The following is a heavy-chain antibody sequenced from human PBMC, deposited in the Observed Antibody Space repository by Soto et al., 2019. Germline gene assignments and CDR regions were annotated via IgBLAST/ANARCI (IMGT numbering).Heavy chain of an antibody. V-gene: IGHV1-69*01. CDR1: GDTFRSYV. CDR2: FIPLFDAA. CDR3: ATNKYYFDSSGNYPFGGLYGMDV. Sequence: QVQLVQSGAEVKKPGSSMKVSCKASGDTFRSYVVSWVRQAPGQGLEWMGGFIPLFDAAKYPQKFQGRVAISADESTGTAYMELSSLRAEDTAVYYCATNKYYFDSSGNYPFGGLYGMDVWGQGTTVTVSS. J-gene: IGHJ6*02. D-gene: IGHD3-22*01.